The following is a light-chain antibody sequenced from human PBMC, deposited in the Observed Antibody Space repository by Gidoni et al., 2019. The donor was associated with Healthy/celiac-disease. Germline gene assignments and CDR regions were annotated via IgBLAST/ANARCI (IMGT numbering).Light chain of an antibody. CDR3: QQYGSSPET. CDR1: QCVSSSY. V-gene: IGKV3-20*01. J-gene: IGKJ1*01. CDR2: GAS. Sequence: EIVLTQSPGTLSLSPGERATLSCRASQCVSSSYLAWYQQKPGQAPRLLIYGASSRATGIPDRVSGSGSGTDFTLTISRLEPEDFAVYYCQQYGSSPETFGQGTKVEIK.